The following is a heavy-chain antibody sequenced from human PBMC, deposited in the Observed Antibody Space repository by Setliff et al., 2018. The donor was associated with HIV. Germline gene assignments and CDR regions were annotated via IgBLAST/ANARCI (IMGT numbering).Heavy chain of an antibody. CDR2: IFSSGST. D-gene: IGHD3-10*01. V-gene: IGHV4-4*09. J-gene: IGHJ5*02. CDR1: GGSISSYC. CDR3: ARRIDNSGSFPDKNWFDT. Sequence: SETLSLTCTVSGGSISSYCWNWSRQSPGRGLEWIGFIFSSGSTKYNPSLQSRVTMSIDTSKNQFSLKLTSVTAADTAVYYCARRIDNSGSFPDKNWFDTWGQGSLVTVS.